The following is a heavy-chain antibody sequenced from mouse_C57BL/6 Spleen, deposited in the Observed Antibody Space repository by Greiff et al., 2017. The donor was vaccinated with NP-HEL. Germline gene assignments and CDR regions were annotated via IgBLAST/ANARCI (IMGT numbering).Heavy chain of an antibody. J-gene: IGHJ2*01. CDR1: GEGGRREG. Sequence: KAGAERVKPGASVKISCKASGEGGRREGRKGGKKRKGKGGEGRGKREEGEGDTNYNGKFKGKATLTADKSSSTAYMQLSSLTSEDSAVYFCARRGLGFDYWGQGTTLTVSS. CDR2: REEGEGDT. CDR3: ARRGLGFDY. V-gene: IGHV1-80*01. D-gene: IGHD3-3*01.